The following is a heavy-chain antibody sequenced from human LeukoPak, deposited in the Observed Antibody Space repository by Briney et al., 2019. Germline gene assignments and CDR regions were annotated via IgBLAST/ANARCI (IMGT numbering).Heavy chain of an antibody. V-gene: IGHV3-9*01. Sequence: PGRSLRLSCAASGFTFYDYAMHWVRQAPGKGLEWVSGISWNSGSIVYADSVKGRFTISRDNAKNSLYLQMNSLRAEDTALYYCARTDYDILTGFYYFDYWGQGTLVTVSS. CDR1: GFTFYDYA. CDR2: ISWNSGSI. J-gene: IGHJ4*02. D-gene: IGHD3-9*01. CDR3: ARTDYDILTGFYYFDY.